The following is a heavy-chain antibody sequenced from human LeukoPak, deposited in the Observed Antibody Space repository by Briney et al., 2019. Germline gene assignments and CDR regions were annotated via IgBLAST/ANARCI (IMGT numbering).Heavy chain of an antibody. CDR3: VSVTWTSLSPWDY. CDR2: INPNSGDT. CDR1: GFTFTDYY. V-gene: IGHV1-2*02. J-gene: IGHJ4*02. D-gene: IGHD3/OR15-3a*01. Sequence: GASVKVSCKASGFTFTDYYTHWVRQAPGEGLEWMGWINPNSGDTNLAQKFQDRVTMTRDTSISTAYMEMSRLRYDDTAVFYCVSVTWTSLSPWDYWGQGTLVTVSS.